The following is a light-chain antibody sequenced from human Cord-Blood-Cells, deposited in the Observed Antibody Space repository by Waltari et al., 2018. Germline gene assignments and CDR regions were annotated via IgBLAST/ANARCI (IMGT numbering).Light chain of an antibody. V-gene: IGLV1-44*01. Sequence: QSVLTQPPSASGTPGQRVTISCSGSSSNIGSNTVNWYQQLPGTAPKLLIYSNNQRPSGVPYRFSRSKSGTSASLAISGLQSEDEADYYCAAWDDSLNGVVFGGGTKLTVL. CDR3: AAWDDSLNGVV. CDR1: SSNIGSNT. J-gene: IGLJ2*01. CDR2: SNN.